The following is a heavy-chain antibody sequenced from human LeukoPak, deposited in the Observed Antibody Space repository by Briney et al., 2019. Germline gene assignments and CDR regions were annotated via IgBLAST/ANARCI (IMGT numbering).Heavy chain of an antibody. D-gene: IGHD2-8*01. CDR1: GYTFTGYY. CDR3: ARVSDCTYGVCYKAFTEYFQH. CDR2: INPNSGGT. J-gene: IGHJ1*01. V-gene: IGHV1-2*02. Sequence: ASVKVSCKASGYTFTGYYMHWVRQAPGQGLEWMGWINPNSGGTNYAQKFQGRVTMTRDTSISTAYMELSRLRSDDTAVYYCARVSDCTYGVCYKAFTEYFQHWGQGTLVTVSS.